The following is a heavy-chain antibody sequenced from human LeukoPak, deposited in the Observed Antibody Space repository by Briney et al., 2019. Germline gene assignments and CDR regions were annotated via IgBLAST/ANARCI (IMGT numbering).Heavy chain of an antibody. D-gene: IGHD5-24*01. Sequence: SETLSLTCTVSGGSISSYYWSWIRQPPGKGLEWIGYIYYSGSTNYNPSLKSRVTISVDTSRNQFSLKLSSVTAADTAVYYCARGSDGYNSLDFDYWGQGTLVTVSS. V-gene: IGHV4-59*01. CDR2: IYYSGST. CDR1: GGSISSYY. J-gene: IGHJ4*02. CDR3: ARGSDGYNSLDFDY.